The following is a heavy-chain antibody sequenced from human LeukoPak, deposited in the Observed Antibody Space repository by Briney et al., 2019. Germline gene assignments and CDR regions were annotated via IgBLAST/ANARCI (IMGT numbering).Heavy chain of an antibody. CDR3: ARNYDYGDLLHFDY. CDR2: ISAYNGNT. Sequence: ASVKVSCKASGYTFTGYYMHWVRQAPGQGLEWMGWISAYNGNTNYAQKLQGRVTMTTDTSTSTAYMELRSLRSDDTAVYYCARNYDYGDLLHFDYWGQGTLVTVSS. D-gene: IGHD4-17*01. J-gene: IGHJ4*02. V-gene: IGHV1-18*04. CDR1: GYTFTGYY.